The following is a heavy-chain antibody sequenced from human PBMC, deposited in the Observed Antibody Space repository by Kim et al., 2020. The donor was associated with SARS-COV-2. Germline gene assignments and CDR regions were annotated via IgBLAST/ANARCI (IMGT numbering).Heavy chain of an antibody. D-gene: IGHD5-18*01. CDR3: TQQIQLWPPIYYYYYGMDV. Sequence: GGSLRLSCAASGFTFSNAWMSWVRQAPGKGLEWVGRIKSKTDGGTTDYAAPVKGRFTISRDDSKNTLYLQMNSLKTEDTAVYYCTQQIQLWPPIYYYYYGMDVWGQGTTVTVSS. J-gene: IGHJ6*02. V-gene: IGHV3-15*01. CDR2: IKSKTDGGTT. CDR1: GFTFSNAW.